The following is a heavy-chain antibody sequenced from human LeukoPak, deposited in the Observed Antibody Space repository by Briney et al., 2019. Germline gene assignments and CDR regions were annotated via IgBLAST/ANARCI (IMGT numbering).Heavy chain of an antibody. J-gene: IGHJ4*02. Sequence: GGSLRLSCAASGFTFSSYAMHWVRQAPGKGLEWVAVISYDGSNKYYADSVKGRFTISRDNSKNTLYLQMNSLRAEDTAVYYCARDGGSAWFFRYWGQGTLVTVSS. V-gene: IGHV3-30*04. CDR3: ARDGGSAWFFRY. D-gene: IGHD6-19*01. CDR2: ISYDGSNK. CDR1: GFTFSSYA.